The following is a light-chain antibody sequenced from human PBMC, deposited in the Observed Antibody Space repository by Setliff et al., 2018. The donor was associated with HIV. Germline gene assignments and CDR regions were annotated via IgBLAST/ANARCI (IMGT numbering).Light chain of an antibody. CDR2: DVS. J-gene: IGLJ1*01. CDR3: CSYAGTYTSLYV. Sequence: ALTQPRSVSGSPGQSVTISCTGTSSDVGGYNYVSWYQQHPDKAPKLIIYDVSKRPSGVPDRFSGSKSGNTASLTISGLQVEDEVDYYCCSYAGTYTSLYVFGTGTKGTVL. V-gene: IGLV2-11*01. CDR1: SSDVGGYNY.